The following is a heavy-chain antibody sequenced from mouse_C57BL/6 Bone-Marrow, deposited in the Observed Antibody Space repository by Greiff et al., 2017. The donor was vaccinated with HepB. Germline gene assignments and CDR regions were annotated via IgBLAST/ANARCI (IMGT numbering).Heavy chain of an antibody. Sequence: EVKLQESGPGLVKPSQSLSLTCSVTGYSITSGYYWNWIRQFPGNKLEWMGYISYDGSNNYNPSLKNRISITRDTSKNQFFLKLNSVTTEDTATYYCARRRYYGSSYYAMDYWGQGTSVTVSS. CDR1: GYSITSGYY. V-gene: IGHV3-6*01. D-gene: IGHD1-1*01. J-gene: IGHJ4*01. CDR2: ISYDGSN. CDR3: ARRRYYGSSYYAMDY.